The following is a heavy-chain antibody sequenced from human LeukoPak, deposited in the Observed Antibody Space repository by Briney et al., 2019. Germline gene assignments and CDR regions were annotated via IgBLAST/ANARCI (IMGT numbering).Heavy chain of an antibody. J-gene: IGHJ4*02. CDR3: ASQVLNKHKYSSSQLVDPDY. V-gene: IGHV4-39*07. CDR1: GGSISSSSYY. D-gene: IGHD6-13*01. CDR2: IYYSGST. Sequence: PSETLSLTCTVSGGSISSSSYYWGWIRQPPGKGLEWIGSIYYSGSTYYNPSLKSRVTISVDTSKNQFSLKLSSVTAADTAVYYCASQVLNKHKYSSSQLVDPDYWGQGTLVTVSS.